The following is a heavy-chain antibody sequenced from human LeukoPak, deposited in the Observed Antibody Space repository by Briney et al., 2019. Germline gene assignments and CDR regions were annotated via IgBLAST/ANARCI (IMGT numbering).Heavy chain of an antibody. CDR1: GFSFSNYW. D-gene: IGHD3-10*01. V-gene: IGHV3-74*01. Sequence: GGSLRLSCAASGFSFSNYWMRWVRQTPGKGLVWVSRINTDGTSTSYVDSVKGRFTISRDNAKNTLYLQVNSLRAEDTALYFCARSDSGDVDYWGQGTLVTVSS. CDR3: ARSDSGDVDY. CDR2: INTDGTST. J-gene: IGHJ4*02.